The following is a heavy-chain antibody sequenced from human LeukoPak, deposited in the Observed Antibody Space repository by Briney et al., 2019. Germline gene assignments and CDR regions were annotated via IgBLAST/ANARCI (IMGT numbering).Heavy chain of an antibody. D-gene: IGHD3-16*01. CDR2: IRSDGRQT. Sequence: AGGSLRLSCATSGFTFSTYGIHWVRQAPGKGLEWVTFIRSDGRQTYYANSVRGRFTVSRDASKNMLYLQMNGLRTEDTALYYCTKETLGGGSTFDDWGQGTLVIVSS. CDR3: TKETLGGGSTFDD. CDR1: GFTFSTYG. V-gene: IGHV3-30*02. J-gene: IGHJ4*02.